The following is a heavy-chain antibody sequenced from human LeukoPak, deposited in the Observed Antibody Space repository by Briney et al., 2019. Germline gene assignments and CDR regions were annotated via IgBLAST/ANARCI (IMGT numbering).Heavy chain of an antibody. Sequence: SETLSLTCTVSGGSISSGCDSWSWIRQHPGKGLEWIGYIYYSGSTYYHPSLKSRVTISVDTSKNQFSLELSSVNAADTAVYYCARFDCTNGVCYGPFDYWGQGTLVTVSS. D-gene: IGHD2-8*01. CDR1: GGSISSGCDS. J-gene: IGHJ4*02. CDR3: ARFDCTNGVCYGPFDY. V-gene: IGHV4-31*03. CDR2: IYYSGST.